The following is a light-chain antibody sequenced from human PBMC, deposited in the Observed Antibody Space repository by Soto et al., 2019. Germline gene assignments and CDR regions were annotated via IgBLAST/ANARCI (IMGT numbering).Light chain of an antibody. CDR3: QQYSGSPQT. Sequence: EIVLTQSPGTLSLSPGERATLSCRATESVDSNYLAWYQQKPGQAPRLLIYGAASRATGTPARFSGSGSGTDFILTISRLDPEDSAVYYCQQYSGSPQTFGQGTKVEIK. J-gene: IGKJ1*01. V-gene: IGKV3-20*01. CDR2: GAA. CDR1: ESVDSNY.